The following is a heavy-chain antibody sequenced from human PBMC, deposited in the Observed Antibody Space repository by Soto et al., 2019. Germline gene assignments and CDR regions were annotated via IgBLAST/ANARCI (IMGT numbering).Heavy chain of an antibody. J-gene: IGHJ6*02. Sequence: GGSVRLSCEACGFKISSYAMSWVRQAKGKGLEWVSAISGSGGSTYYADSVKGRFTIARDNSKNTLYLQMNSRRAEDTAVYYCANTNEGGSSGLGYYYYGMDVWGQGTTVTVSS. CDR3: ANTNEGGSSGLGYYYYGMDV. D-gene: IGHD6-13*01. CDR2: ISGSGGST. V-gene: IGHV3-23*01. CDR1: GFKISSYA.